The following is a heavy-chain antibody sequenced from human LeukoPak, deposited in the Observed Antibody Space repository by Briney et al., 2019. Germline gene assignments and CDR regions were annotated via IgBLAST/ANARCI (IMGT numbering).Heavy chain of an antibody. V-gene: IGHV3-21*01. J-gene: IGHJ4*02. CDR2: ISSSSSYI. D-gene: IGHD2-21*01. CDR1: GFTFSSYS. Sequence: GGSLRLSCAASGFTFSSYSMNWVRQAPGKGLEWVSSISSSSSYIYYADSVKGRFTISRDNVKNSLYLQMNSLRAEDTAVYYCARFKCGGDCYYDYWGQGTLVTVSS. CDR3: ARFKCGGDCYYDY.